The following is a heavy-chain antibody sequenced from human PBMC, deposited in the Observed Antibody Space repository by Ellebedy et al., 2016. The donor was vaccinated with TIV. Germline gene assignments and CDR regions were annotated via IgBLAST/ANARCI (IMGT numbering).Heavy chain of an antibody. D-gene: IGHD3-3*01. CDR2: ISWDGGSR. CDR3: AKEGDGGNILYFDY. Sequence: GESLKISXAVSGFTFDDYTMHWVRQAPGKGLEWVSLISWDGGSRDYADSVKGRFTVSRDNSKNFLFLQMNSLTTEDTALYYCAKEGDGGNILYFDYWGQGSLVTVSS. V-gene: IGHV3-43*01. J-gene: IGHJ4*02. CDR1: GFTFDDYT.